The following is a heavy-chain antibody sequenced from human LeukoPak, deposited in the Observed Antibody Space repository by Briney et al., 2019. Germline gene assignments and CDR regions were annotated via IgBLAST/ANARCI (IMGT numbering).Heavy chain of an antibody. Sequence: SVKVSCKASGGTFSSYAISWVRQAPGQGLEWMGRIIPILGIANYARKFQGRVTITADKSTSTAYMELSSLRSEDTAVYYCARESYRSYYFDYWGQGTLVTVSS. V-gene: IGHV1-69*04. J-gene: IGHJ4*02. CDR2: IIPILGIA. CDR3: ARESYRSYYFDY. D-gene: IGHD3-16*02. CDR1: GGTFSSYA.